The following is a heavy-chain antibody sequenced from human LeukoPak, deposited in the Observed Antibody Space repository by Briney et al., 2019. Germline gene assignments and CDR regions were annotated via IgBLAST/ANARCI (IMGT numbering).Heavy chain of an antibody. Sequence: SETLSLTCTVSGGSINSNTYYWGWIRQPPGKGLEWIGSIYYSGSTYYNPSLKSRVTISVDTSKNQFSLKLSSVTATDTAVYYCARRELGTVDYWGQGTLVTVSS. CDR3: ARRELGTVDY. D-gene: IGHD7-27*01. V-gene: IGHV4-39*01. CDR1: GGSINSNTYY. J-gene: IGHJ4*02. CDR2: IYYSGST.